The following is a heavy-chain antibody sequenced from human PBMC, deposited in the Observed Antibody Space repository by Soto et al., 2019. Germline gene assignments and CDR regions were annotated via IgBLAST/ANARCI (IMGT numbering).Heavy chain of an antibody. CDR1: AFTFISYA. D-gene: IGHD3-10*01. CDR2: ISGSGGSK. V-gene: IGHV3-23*01. Sequence: PWGSLRLSCAASAFTFISYAIICVRQSAFKGLEWVSAISGSGGSKYYADSVKGRFTISRDNSKNTLYLQMNSLRAEDTAVYYCAKVVRGAKVYGMDVWGQGTTVTVSS. CDR3: AKVVRGAKVYGMDV. J-gene: IGHJ6*02.